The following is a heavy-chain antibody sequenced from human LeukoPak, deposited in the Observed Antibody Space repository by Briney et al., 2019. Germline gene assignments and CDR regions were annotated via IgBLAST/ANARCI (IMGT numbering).Heavy chain of an antibody. V-gene: IGHV4-34*01. CDR1: GGSFSGYY. D-gene: IGHD3-3*01. CDR3: ARHPRFYDFWSGYPTTKFDY. J-gene: IGHJ4*02. Sequence: SETLSLTCAVYGGSFSGYYWSWIRQPPGKGLGWIGEINHSGSTNYNPSLKSRVTISVDTSKNQFSLKLSSVTAADTAVYYCARHPRFYDFWSGYPTTKFDYWGQGTLVTVSS. CDR2: INHSGST.